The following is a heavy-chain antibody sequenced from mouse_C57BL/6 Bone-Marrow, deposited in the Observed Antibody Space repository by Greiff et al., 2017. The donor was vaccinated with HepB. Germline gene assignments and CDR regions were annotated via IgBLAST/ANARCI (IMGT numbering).Heavy chain of an antibody. CDR1: GFTFSDAW. CDR3: TRPNYYGNLFAY. D-gene: IGHD2-1*01. J-gene: IGHJ3*01. CDR2: IRNKANNHAT. V-gene: IGHV6-6*01. Sequence: EVQVVESGGGLVQPGGSMKLSCAASGFTFSDAWMDWVRQSPEKGLEWVAEIRNKANNHATYYAESVKGRFTISRDDSKSSVYLQMNSLRAEDTGIYYCTRPNYYGNLFAYWGQGTLVTVSA.